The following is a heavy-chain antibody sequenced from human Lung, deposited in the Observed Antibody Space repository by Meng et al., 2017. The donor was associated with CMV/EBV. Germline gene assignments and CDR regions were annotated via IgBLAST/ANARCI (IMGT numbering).Heavy chain of an antibody. CDR1: GFTFSSYA. J-gene: IGHJ4*02. CDR2: ISYDGSNK. V-gene: IGHV3-30-3*01. CDR3: AHGGGDC. D-gene: IGHD2-15*01. Sequence: VQLVGVGGGGVRTGRSLGLACAASGFTFSSYAMQWVRQAPGKGLEWVAVISYDGSNKYYADSVKGRFTISRDNSKNTLYLQMNSLRAEDTAVYYCAHGGGDCWGQGTLVTVSS.